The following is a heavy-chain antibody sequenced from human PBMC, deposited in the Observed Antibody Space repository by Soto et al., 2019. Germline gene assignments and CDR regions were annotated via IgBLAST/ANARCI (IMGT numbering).Heavy chain of an antibody. CDR2: ISGYNGDT. V-gene: IGHV1-18*04. CDR1: GYPCTRYS. D-gene: IGHD3-3*01. J-gene: IGHJ6*02. Sequence: ASVKVSCKASGYPCTRYSIRWVRQAPGQGLEWMGWISGYNGDTEYSKNFQGRLTMTIDTSTTTAYMELRSLRSDDTAVYYCARASLTIFGVHYGIDVWGQGTSVTVS. CDR3: ARASLTIFGVHYGIDV.